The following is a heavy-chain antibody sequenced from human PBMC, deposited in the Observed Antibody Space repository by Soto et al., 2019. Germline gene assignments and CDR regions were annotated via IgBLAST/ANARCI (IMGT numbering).Heavy chain of an antibody. J-gene: IGHJ3*02. V-gene: IGHV4-4*02. CDR1: SGSISSSNW. Sequence: QVQLQESGPGLVKPSGTLTLTCAVSSGSISSSNWWSWVRQPPGKGLEWIGEIYHSGSTNYNPSLKSLVTISVDKSKNQFSLKLSSVTAADTAVYYCASYGDYVGDAFDICGQGTMVTVSS. CDR3: ASYGDYVGDAFDI. D-gene: IGHD4-17*01. CDR2: IYHSGST.